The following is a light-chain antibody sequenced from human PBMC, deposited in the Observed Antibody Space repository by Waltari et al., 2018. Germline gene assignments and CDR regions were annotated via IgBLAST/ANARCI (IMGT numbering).Light chain of an antibody. V-gene: IGLV1-47*01. CDR1: RSNRGSNS. Sequence: QSVLTQPTSASGAPGQRVTISCSGRRSNRGSNSVYWYQQFPGTAPKLLIFKNNQRPSGVPDRFSGSKSGTSASLAISGLRSEDDVDYYCATWDDSLSGWVFGGGTKLTVL. J-gene: IGLJ3*02. CDR2: KNN. CDR3: ATWDDSLSGWV.